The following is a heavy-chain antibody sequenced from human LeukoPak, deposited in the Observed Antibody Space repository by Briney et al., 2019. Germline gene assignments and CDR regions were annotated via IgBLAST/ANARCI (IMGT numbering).Heavy chain of an antibody. CDR3: ARPRGEPHSSYFDY. Sequence: SETLSLTCTVSGGSISSYYWGWIRQPPGKGLEWIGSIYYSGSTYYNPSLKSRVTISVDTSKNQFSLKLSSVTAADTAVYYCARPRGEPHSSYFDYWGQGTLVTVSS. V-gene: IGHV4-39*01. CDR2: IYYSGST. J-gene: IGHJ4*02. D-gene: IGHD1-26*01. CDR1: GGSISSYY.